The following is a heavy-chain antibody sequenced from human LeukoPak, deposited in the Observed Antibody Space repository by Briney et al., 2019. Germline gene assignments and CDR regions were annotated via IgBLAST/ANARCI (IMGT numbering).Heavy chain of an antibody. D-gene: IGHD2-2*01. CDR2: INHSGST. Sequence: SETLSLTCAVYGGSFSGYYWSWIRQPPAKGLEWIGEINHSGSTNYNPSLKSRVTISVDTSKNQFSLKLSSVTAADTAVYYCARGRRSSTSNTTNWFDPWGQGTLVTVSS. CDR1: GGSFSGYY. J-gene: IGHJ5*02. CDR3: ARGRRSSTSNTTNWFDP. V-gene: IGHV4-34*01.